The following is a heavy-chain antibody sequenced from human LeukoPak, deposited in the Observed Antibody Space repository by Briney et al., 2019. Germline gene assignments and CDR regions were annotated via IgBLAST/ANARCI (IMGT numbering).Heavy chain of an antibody. Sequence: PGGSLRLSCAASGFTLSSYAMSWVRQAPGKGLEWVSAISDTGNTYHADSVKGRFTISRDNSKNTLYLQMNSLRAEDTAVYYCASGPVTSHFDYWGQGTLVTVSP. CDR1: GFTLSSYA. CDR3: ASGPVTSHFDY. CDR2: ISDTGNT. V-gene: IGHV3-23*01. D-gene: IGHD4-17*01. J-gene: IGHJ4*02.